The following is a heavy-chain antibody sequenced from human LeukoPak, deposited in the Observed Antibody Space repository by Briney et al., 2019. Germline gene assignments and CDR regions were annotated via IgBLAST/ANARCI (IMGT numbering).Heavy chain of an antibody. Sequence: SETLSLTCTVSGYSISSGYYWGWIRQPPGKGLEWIGSIYHSGSTYYNPSLKSRVTISVDTSKNQFSLKLSSVTAADTAVYYCARTPIYYFDNSGYYNWGQGTLVTVSS. J-gene: IGHJ4*02. V-gene: IGHV4-38-2*02. CDR1: GYSISSGYY. CDR2: IYHSGST. CDR3: ARTPIYYFDNSGYYN. D-gene: IGHD3-22*01.